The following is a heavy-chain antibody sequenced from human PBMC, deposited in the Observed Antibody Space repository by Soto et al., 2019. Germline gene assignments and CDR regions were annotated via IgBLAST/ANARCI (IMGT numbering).Heavy chain of an antibody. Sequence: QVQLVESGGGVVQPGRSLRLSCAASGFTFSSYAMHWVRQAPGKGLVWVAVISYAGSNKYYADSVKGRFTITRDNPKNTLYLQMSSLRAEDTAVYYCARDRVGYSYGAYNWFDPWGQGTLVTVSS. CDR2: ISYAGSNK. CDR1: GFTFSSYA. V-gene: IGHV3-30-3*01. CDR3: ARDRVGYSYGAYNWFDP. D-gene: IGHD5-18*01. J-gene: IGHJ5*02.